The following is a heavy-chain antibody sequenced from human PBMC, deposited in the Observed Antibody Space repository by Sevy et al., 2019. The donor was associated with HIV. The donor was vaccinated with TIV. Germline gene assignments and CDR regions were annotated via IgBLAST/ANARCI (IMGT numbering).Heavy chain of an antibody. Sequence: GGSLRLSCVGSGITFSYYSMNWVRQAPGKGLEWVSTISSSSSNRYYADSVKGRFTISRDNAKSSLYLQMNSLRAGDRAVFYCARFAPGMFGLLEIPHRRWGQGNLV. D-gene: IGHD3-9*01. CDR1: GITFSYYS. J-gene: IGHJ4*02. V-gene: IGHV3-21*01. CDR2: ISSSSSNR. CDR3: ARFAPGMFGLLEIPHRR.